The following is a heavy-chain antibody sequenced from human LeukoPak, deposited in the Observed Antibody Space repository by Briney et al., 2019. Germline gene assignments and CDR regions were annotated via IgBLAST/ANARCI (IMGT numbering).Heavy chain of an antibody. CDR2: IYYSGST. D-gene: IGHD6-19*01. CDR3: ASETSSGWSQSVHY. V-gene: IGHV4-30-4*08. J-gene: IGHJ4*02. Sequence: SETLSLTCTVSGDSISSGDYYWSWIRQPPGKGLEWIGYIYYSGSTYYNPSLKSRVTISVDTSKNQFSLKLRSVTAADTAVYYCASETSSGWSQSVHYWGQGTLVTVSS. CDR1: GDSISSGDYY.